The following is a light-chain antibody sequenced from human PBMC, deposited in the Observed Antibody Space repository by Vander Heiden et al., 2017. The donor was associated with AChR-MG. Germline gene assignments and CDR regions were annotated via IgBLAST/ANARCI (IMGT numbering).Light chain of an antibody. V-gene: IGLV2-11*01. J-gene: IGLJ1*01. CDR1: SSDVGAYNY. CDR2: DVS. Sequence: QSALTQPHSVSGSPGPSAAISCTGTSSDVGAYNYVSWYQLHPGKAPKLMIYDVSKRPSGVPDRFSGSKSGNTASLTISGLQAEDEADYYCCSYAGNYAYVFGTGTKVTVL. CDR3: CSYAGNYAYV.